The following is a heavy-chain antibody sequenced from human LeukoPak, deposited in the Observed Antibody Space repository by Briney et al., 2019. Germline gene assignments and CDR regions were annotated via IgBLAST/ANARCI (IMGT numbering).Heavy chain of an antibody. V-gene: IGHV1-18*01. CDR3: ARDGPMVRGVIIMSHYYYYMDV. CDR2: ISAYNGNT. Sequence: GASVKVSCKASGYTFTSYGISWVRQAPGQGLEWMGWISAYNGNTNYAQKPQGRVTMTTDTSTSTAYMELRSLRSDDTAVYYCARDGPMVRGVIIMSHYYYYMDVWGKGTTVTISS. CDR1: GYTFTSYG. D-gene: IGHD3-10*01. J-gene: IGHJ6*03.